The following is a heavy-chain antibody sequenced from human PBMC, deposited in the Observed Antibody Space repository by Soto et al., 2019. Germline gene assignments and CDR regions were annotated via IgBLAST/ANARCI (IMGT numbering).Heavy chain of an antibody. J-gene: IGHJ4*02. Sequence: GGSLRLSCAASGFTFSSYAMSWVRQAPGKGLEWVSAISGSGGSTYYADSVKGRFTISRDNSKNTLYLQMNSLRAEDTAVYYCTHGLRGIAVAGEDYWGQGTLVTVSS. CDR1: GFTFSSYA. V-gene: IGHV3-23*01. CDR3: THGLRGIAVAGEDY. CDR2: ISGSGGST. D-gene: IGHD6-19*01.